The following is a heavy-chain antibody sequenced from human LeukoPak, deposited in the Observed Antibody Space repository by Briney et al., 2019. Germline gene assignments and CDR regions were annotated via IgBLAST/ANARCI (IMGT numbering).Heavy chain of an antibody. CDR1: GGSISSSSYY. Sequence: SETLSLTCTVSGGSISSSSYYWGWIRQPPGKGLEWIGSIYYSGSTYYNPSLRSRVTISVDTSKNQFSLKLSSVTAADTAVYYCARSAIVVVPAAPPAGAFDIWGQGTMVTVSS. V-gene: IGHV4-39*01. D-gene: IGHD2-2*01. J-gene: IGHJ3*02. CDR2: IYYSGST. CDR3: ARSAIVVVPAAPPAGAFDI.